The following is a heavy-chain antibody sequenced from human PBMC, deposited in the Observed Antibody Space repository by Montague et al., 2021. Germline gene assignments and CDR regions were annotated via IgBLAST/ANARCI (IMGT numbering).Heavy chain of an antibody. D-gene: IGHD3-9*01. V-gene: IGHV5-51*01. Sequence: QSGAEVKKPGESLKISCKTSGYSFSTSWIGWVRQMPGKGLEWMGIIFPDDSDTRYSQSFQGQVTISADNSISTAYLQWSSLRASDTAMYYCARRRGFDHDTLTGYDHWGQGTLVTVSS. CDR2: IFPDDSDT. J-gene: IGHJ4*02. CDR1: GYSFSTSW. CDR3: ARRRGFDHDTLTGYDH.